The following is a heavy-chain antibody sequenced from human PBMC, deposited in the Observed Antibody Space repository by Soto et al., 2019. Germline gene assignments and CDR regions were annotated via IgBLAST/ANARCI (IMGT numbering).Heavy chain of an antibody. CDR2: ISGSGGST. CDR1: GFTFSSYA. Sequence: GGSLRLSCAASGFTFSSYAMSWVRQAPGKGLEWVSAISGSGGSTYYADSVKGRFTISRDNSKNTLYLQMNGLRAEDTAVYYCASPRPYGDYVGSFDYWGQGTLVTVSS. J-gene: IGHJ4*02. V-gene: IGHV3-23*01. CDR3: ASPRPYGDYVGSFDY. D-gene: IGHD4-17*01.